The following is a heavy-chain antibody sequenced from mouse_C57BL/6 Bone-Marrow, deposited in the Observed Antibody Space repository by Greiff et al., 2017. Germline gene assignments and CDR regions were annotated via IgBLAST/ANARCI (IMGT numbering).Heavy chain of an antibody. V-gene: IGHV2-9-1*01. D-gene: IGHD2-3*01. Sequence: VQLVESGPGLVAPSPCLSISCTVSGFSLTSYAISWVRQPPGKGLEWLGVIWPGGGTNYNSALKSRLSISKDNSKSQVFLKMSSLQTEDTARYYCARDDDRWYFDVWGTGTTVTVSS. CDR3: ARDDDRWYFDV. J-gene: IGHJ1*03. CDR1: GFSLTSYA. CDR2: IWPGGGT.